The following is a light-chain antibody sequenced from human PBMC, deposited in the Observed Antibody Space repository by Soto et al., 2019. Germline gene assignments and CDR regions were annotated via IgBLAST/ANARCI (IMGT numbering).Light chain of an antibody. J-gene: IGKJ1*01. Sequence: ETVLTQSPGTMSLSPGERATLSCRASQSVSRSYLAWYQQKPGQATRLRISGASSRATGIPDRFSGSGSGTDFTLTISRLEPEDFAVYYCQQYGNSPRTFGQGTKVEIK. CDR2: GAS. V-gene: IGKV3-20*01. CDR3: QQYGNSPRT. CDR1: QSVSRSY.